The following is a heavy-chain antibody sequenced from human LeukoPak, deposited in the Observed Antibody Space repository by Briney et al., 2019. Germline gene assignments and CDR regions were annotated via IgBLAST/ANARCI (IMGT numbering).Heavy chain of an antibody. CDR2: IKSKTDGGTT. CDR3: TTDHLLYYYDSSGYYRGAFDI. CDR1: GFTFSNAW. D-gene: IGHD3-22*01. J-gene: IGHJ3*02. Sequence: GGSLRLSCAASGFTFSNAWMSWVRQAPGKGLEWVGRIKSKTDGGTTDYAAPVKGRFTISRDDSKNTLYLQMNSLKTEDTAVYYCTTDHLLYYYDSSGYYRGAFDIWGQGTIVTVSS. V-gene: IGHV3-15*01.